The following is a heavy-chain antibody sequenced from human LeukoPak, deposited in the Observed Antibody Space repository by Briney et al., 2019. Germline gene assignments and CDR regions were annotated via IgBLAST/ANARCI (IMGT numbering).Heavy chain of an antibody. CDR3: ARDRYYYDSEAFDI. Sequence: GGSLRLSCAASGFTVSSNYMSWVRQAPGKGLEWVSVIYSGGSTYYADSVKGRFTISRDNSKNTLYLQMNSLRAEDTAVYYCARDRYYYDSEAFDIWGQGTMVTVSS. CDR1: GFTVSSNY. D-gene: IGHD3-22*01. J-gene: IGHJ3*02. CDR2: IYSGGST. V-gene: IGHV3-53*01.